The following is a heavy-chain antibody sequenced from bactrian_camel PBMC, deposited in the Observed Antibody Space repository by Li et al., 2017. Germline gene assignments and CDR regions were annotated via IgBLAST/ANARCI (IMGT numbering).Heavy chain of an antibody. V-gene: IGHV3S55*01. Sequence: VQLVESGGGLVQAGGSLRLSCTVSGLTFAGYAMGWFRQAPGKEREGVAAIDKDGRTSYADSVKGRFTISQDNAKNTLYLRMNTLKPEDTVMYYCAADHSYWQECRQADFDSWGQGTQVTVS. J-gene: IGHJ6*01. CDR3: AADHSYWQECRQADFDS. D-gene: IGHD2*01. CDR1: GLTFAGYA. CDR2: IDKDGRT.